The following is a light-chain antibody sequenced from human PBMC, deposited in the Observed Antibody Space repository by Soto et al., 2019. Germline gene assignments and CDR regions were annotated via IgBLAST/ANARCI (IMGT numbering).Light chain of an antibody. CDR2: GAS. CDR3: QQFGGPPRT. J-gene: IGKJ1*01. V-gene: IGKV3-20*01. Sequence: EIVLTQSPGRLSLSPGERATLSCRASQSVSSSYLAWYQQKPGQAPRLLVDGASIRATGIPDRFIGSGSGTDFTLTISRLEPEDVAVYYCQQFGGPPRTFGQGTRVEIK. CDR1: QSVSSSY.